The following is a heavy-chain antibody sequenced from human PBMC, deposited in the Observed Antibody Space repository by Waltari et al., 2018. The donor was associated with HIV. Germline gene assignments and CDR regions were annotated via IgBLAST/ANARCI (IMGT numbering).Heavy chain of an antibody. CDR1: GYTFTSYD. CDR3: ARAPGELLTYYFDY. D-gene: IGHD1-26*01. J-gene: IGHJ4*02. Sequence: QVQLVHSGAEVKKPGASVKVSCRDSGYTFTSYDLHWVPHAPGPRLEWMGWINAGNGNTKYSQKFQGRVTITRDTSASTAYMELSSLRSEDTAVYYCARAPGELLTYYFDYWGQGTLVTVSS. V-gene: IGHV1-3*01. CDR2: INAGNGNT.